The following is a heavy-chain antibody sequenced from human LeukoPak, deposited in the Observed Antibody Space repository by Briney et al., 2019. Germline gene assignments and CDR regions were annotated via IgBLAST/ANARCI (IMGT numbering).Heavy chain of an antibody. CDR1: GYTFTGYY. CDR3: ATASLYVYYYFDY. CDR2: FDPEDGET. J-gene: IGHJ4*02. V-gene: IGHV1-24*01. Sequence: ASVKVSCKASGYTFTGYYMHWVRQAPGQGLEWMGGFDPEDGETIYAQKFQGRVTMTEDTSTDTAYMEPSSLRSEDTAVYYCATASLYVYYYFDYWGQGTLVTVSS. D-gene: IGHD5/OR15-5a*01.